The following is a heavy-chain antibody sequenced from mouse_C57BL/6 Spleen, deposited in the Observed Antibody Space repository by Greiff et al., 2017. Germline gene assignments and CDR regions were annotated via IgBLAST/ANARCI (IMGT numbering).Heavy chain of an antibody. V-gene: IGHV1-54*01. D-gene: IGHD1-1*01. CDR1: GYAFTNYL. J-gene: IGHJ4*01. CDR3: ARRDYGGAMDY. CDR2: INPGSGGT. Sequence: QVQLQQSGAELVRPGTSVKVSCKASGYAFTNYLIEWVKQRPGQGLEWIGVINPGSGGTNYNEKFKGKATLTADKSSSTAYMQLSSLTSEDSAVYFCARRDYGGAMDYWGQGTSVTVSS.